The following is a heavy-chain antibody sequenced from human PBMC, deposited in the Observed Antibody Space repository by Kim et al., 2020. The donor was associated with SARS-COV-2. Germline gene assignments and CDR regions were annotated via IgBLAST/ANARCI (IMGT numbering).Heavy chain of an antibody. CDR1: GFSLSDFE. CDR3: ARDTCRSSWYSSTCDFMAV. CDR2: ISTTSGTI. J-gene: IGHJ6*03. Sequence: GGSLRLSCAASGFSLSDFEISWVRQAPGKGLEWVAYISTTSGTIYYADSVKGRFTISRDNAKGSLYLQMSIPRVEDAAIYYCARDTCRSSWYSSTCDFMAVWAKGPRATVSS. V-gene: IGHV3-48*03. D-gene: IGHD3-22*01.